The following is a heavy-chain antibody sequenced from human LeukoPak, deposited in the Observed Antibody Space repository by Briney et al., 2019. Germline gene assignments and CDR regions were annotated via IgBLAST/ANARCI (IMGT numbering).Heavy chain of an antibody. Sequence: ASVKVSCKASGGTFSSYAISWVRQAPGQGLEWMGRISGHNGNTNYAQKLQGRVTRTTDTSTSTAYMELRSLRSDDTAVYYCARVVVVPGTTQYYYYGLDVWGQGATVIVS. CDR3: ARVVVVPGTTQYYYYGLDV. V-gene: IGHV1-18*01. CDR2: ISGHNGNT. J-gene: IGHJ6*02. CDR1: GGTFSSYA. D-gene: IGHD2-2*01.